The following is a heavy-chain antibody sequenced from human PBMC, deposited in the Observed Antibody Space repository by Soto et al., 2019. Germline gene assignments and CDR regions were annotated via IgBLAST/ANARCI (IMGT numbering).Heavy chain of an antibody. CDR2: ISGYNGNT. CDR3: ARRCSTRCLDL. CDR1: GYTFTSYG. V-gene: IGHV1-18*01. Sequence: QVQLVQSGAEVKKPGASVKVSCKASGYTFTSYGICWVRQAPGQGLEWMGWISGYNGNTNYAQNLQGRVTMTTDTSTSTVHMELMSLRSDDTAVYYCARRCSTRCLDLWGRGTLVIVSS. J-gene: IGHJ2*01. D-gene: IGHD2-2*01.